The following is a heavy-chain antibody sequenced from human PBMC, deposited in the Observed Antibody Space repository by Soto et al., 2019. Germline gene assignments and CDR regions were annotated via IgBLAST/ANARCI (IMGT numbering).Heavy chain of an antibody. J-gene: IGHJ2*01. D-gene: IGHD3-16*02. CDR3: ASRRLGRYGYVGGSYRPWEWYFDL. V-gene: IGHV4-39*01. CDR1: GGSISSSSYY. CDR2: IYYSGSI. Sequence: QLQLQESGPGLVKPSETLSLTCTVSGGSISSSSYYWGWIRQPPGKGLEWIGSIYYSGSIYYNPSLKRRVTISVDTSRNRFSLNLMTVTAAGTAVCYCASRRLGRYGYVGGSYRPWEWYFDLWGRGSLVTVSS.